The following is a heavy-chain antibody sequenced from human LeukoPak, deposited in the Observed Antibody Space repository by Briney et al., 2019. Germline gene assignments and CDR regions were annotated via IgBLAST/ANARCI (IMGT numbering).Heavy chain of an antibody. Sequence: PSETLSLTCTVSGGSISSRPYCWGWIRQPPGKGLEWLGSFYYSGSTYYKPSLKSRVTISVDTSKNQISLKLNSVTAADTAVYYCARALSGTSFRIDFWGQGTLVTVSS. CDR2: FYYSGST. D-gene: IGHD1-26*01. J-gene: IGHJ4*02. V-gene: IGHV4-39*07. CDR1: GGSISSRPYC. CDR3: ARALSGTSFRIDF.